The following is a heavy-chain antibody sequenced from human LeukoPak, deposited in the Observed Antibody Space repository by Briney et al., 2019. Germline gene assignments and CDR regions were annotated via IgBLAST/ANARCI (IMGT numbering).Heavy chain of an antibody. CDR2: IHYSGST. CDR1: GGSISTSSYY. J-gene: IGHJ4*02. Sequence: PSETLSLTCTVPGGSISTSSYYWGWIRQPPGKGLEWIGSIHYSGSTYYNPSLKSRLTISVDTSKNQFSLKLSSVTAADTAVYYCARGKYSYAYFGAYYFDYWGQGTLVTVSS. V-gene: IGHV4-39*07. CDR3: ARGKYSYAYFGAYYFDY. D-gene: IGHD5-18*01.